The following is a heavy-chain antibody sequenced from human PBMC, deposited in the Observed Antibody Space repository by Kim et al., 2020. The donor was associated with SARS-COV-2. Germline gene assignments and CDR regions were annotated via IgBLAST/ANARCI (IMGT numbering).Heavy chain of an antibody. CDR1: GFTFSSYG. V-gene: IGHV3-33*01. D-gene: IGHD2-8*01. CDR3: ARNLGTSGYAIRGGFDAFDI. J-gene: IGHJ3*02. CDR2: IWYDGSNK. Sequence: GGSLRLSCAASGFTFSSYGMHWVRQAPGKGLEWVAVIWYDGSNKYYADSVKGRFTISRDNSKNTLYLQMNSLRAEDTAVYYCARNLGTSGYAIRGGFDAFDIWGQGTMVTVSS.